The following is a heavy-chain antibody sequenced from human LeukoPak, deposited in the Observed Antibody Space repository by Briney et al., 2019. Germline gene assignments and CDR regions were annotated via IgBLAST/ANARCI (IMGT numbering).Heavy chain of an antibody. D-gene: IGHD1-1*01. V-gene: IGHV4-38-2*02. CDR1: GYSISSGYY. CDR2: IYHSGST. J-gene: IGHJ4*02. Sequence: SETLSLTCTVSGYSISSGYYWGWIRQPPGKGLEWIGSIYHSGSTYYNPSLKSRVTISVDTSKNQFSLKVSSVTDADTAMYYCATTRWTSERGGFDYWGQGTLVTVSS. CDR3: ATTRWTSERGGFDY.